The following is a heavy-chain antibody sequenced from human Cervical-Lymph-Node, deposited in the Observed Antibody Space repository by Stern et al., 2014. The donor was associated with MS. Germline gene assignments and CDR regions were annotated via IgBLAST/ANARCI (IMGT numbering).Heavy chain of an antibody. V-gene: IGHV4-61*02. CDR3: ASGYSGFDCFDY. CDR1: GVSVGIGSYS. CDR2: VYSTGST. Sequence: VQLVESGPGLVKPSQTLSLSCTVSGVSVGIGSYSWNWIRQPAGKRLEWIGRVYSTGSTNYNPSLQSRVTISVDASENQFSLKLTSGTAADTAVYYCASGYSGFDCFDYWGQGTLLTVSS. D-gene: IGHD5-12*01. J-gene: IGHJ4*02.